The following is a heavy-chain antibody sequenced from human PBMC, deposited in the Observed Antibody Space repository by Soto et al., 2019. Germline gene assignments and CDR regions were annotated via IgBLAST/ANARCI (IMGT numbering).Heavy chain of an antibody. D-gene: IGHD4-4*01. CDR3: ARNRGMATVTNYYYYGMDV. Sequence: QVQLVQSGAEVKKPGSSVKVSCKASGGTFSSYAISWVRQAPGQGLEWMGGIIPIFGTANYAQKFQGRVTITADESTSKAYMELSSLRSEDTAVYYCARNRGMATVTNYYYYGMDVWGQGTTVTVSS. J-gene: IGHJ6*02. CDR2: IIPIFGTA. V-gene: IGHV1-69*01. CDR1: GGTFSSYA.